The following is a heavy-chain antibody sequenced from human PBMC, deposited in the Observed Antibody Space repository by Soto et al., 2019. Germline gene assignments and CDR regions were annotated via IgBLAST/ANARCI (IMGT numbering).Heavy chain of an antibody. V-gene: IGHV5-51*01. Sequence: PGESLKISCKGSGYTFTSYWIGWVRQMPGKGLEWMGIIYPGDSSTRYSPSFQGQVTFSADKSINTAYLQWSSLKASDTAMYYCARQSDYGDNYYYYGMDVWGQGTTVTVSS. J-gene: IGHJ6*02. CDR3: ARQSDYGDNYYYYGMDV. D-gene: IGHD4-17*01. CDR2: IYPGDSST. CDR1: GYTFTSYW.